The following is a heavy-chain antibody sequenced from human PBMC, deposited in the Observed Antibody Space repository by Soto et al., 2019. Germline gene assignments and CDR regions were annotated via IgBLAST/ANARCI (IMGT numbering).Heavy chain of an antibody. CDR1: GCTFTNYD. CDR2: MNPNSGNT. D-gene: IGHD3-16*02. CDR3: ARVRRITFWGVIQY. J-gene: IGHJ4*02. Sequence: AAVKVSCKASGCTFTNYDINWVRQATGQGLEWMGWMNPNSGNTGYAQKFQGRVTMTRNTSISTAYMELSSLRSEDTAVYYCARVRRITFWGVIQYWGQGTPFTVSS. V-gene: IGHV1-8*01.